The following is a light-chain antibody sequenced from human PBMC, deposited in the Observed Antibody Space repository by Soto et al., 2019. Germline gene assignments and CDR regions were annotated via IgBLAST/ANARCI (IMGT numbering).Light chain of an antibody. J-gene: IGKJ1*01. V-gene: IGKV1-5*03. Sequence: DIQMTQSPSTLSASIGDRVTITCRPSRHITDWWAWYQQKPGKAPKLLIYRASNLESGIPSRFSGSGSGTEFTLTISSLQPDDFATYHCQQYNGYSRAFGQGTKVEIK. CDR3: QQYNGYSRA. CDR1: RHITDW. CDR2: RAS.